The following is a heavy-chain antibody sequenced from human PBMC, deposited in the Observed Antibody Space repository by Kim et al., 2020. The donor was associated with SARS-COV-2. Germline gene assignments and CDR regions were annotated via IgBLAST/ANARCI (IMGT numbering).Heavy chain of an antibody. J-gene: IGHJ6*02. CDR3: AKEPTQSKLYMVRGGKYYYYGMDV. D-gene: IGHD3-10*01. V-gene: IGHV3-33*06. CDR2: IWYDGSNK. Sequence: GGSLRLSCAASGFTFSSYGMHWVRQAPGKGLEWVAVIWYDGSNKYYADSVKGRFTISRDNSKNTLYLQMNSLRAEDTAVYYCAKEPTQSKLYMVRGGKYYYYGMDVWGQGTTVTVSS. CDR1: GFTFSSYG.